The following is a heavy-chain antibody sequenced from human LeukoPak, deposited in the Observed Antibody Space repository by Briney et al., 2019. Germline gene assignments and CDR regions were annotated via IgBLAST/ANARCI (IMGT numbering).Heavy chain of an antibody. D-gene: IGHD2-2*01. CDR1: GGSISSYF. CDR3: ARDLGTYQGHAFDI. J-gene: IGHJ3*02. Sequence: SETLSLTCTVSGGSISSYFWNWIRQPPGKGLEWIGYIHFTGSSNDNPSLKSRVSISVGPSMNQFSLNLSSVTAADTAVYYCARDLGTYQGHAFDIWGQGTMVTVSS. CDR2: IHFTGSS. V-gene: IGHV4-59*01.